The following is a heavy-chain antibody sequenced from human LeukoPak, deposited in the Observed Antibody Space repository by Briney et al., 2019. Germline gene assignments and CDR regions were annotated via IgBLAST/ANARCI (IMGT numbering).Heavy chain of an antibody. CDR1: GFTFRNYG. Sequence: PGGSLRLSCAASGFTFRNYGMHWVRQAPGKGREWVADLRRDGSDKYYADSVKARFTISRDTSKNSVYLQMKSLRAENTGLYYFAKDHSLNLYYWGEGTLVTVS. V-gene: IGHV3-30*02. D-gene: IGHD5-18*01. CDR3: AKDHSLNLYY. CDR2: LRRDGSDK. J-gene: IGHJ4*02.